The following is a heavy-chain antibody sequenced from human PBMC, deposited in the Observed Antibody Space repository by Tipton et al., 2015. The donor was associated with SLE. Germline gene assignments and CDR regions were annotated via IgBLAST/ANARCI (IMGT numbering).Heavy chain of an antibody. CDR3: ARGRTSLL. V-gene: IGHV4-4*07. D-gene: IGHD1-26*01. CDR1: GGSISSYD. CDR2: INSSGST. Sequence: TLSLTCTVSGGSISSYDWSWIRQPAGKGLEWSGRINSSGSTNYNSSLKSRVTMSVDTSKRQFSLNLSSVTAADTAVYYCARGRTSLLWGQGTLVTVSS. J-gene: IGHJ4*02.